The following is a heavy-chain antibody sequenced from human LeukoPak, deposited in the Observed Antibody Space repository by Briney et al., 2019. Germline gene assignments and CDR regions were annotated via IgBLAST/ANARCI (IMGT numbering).Heavy chain of an antibody. J-gene: IGHJ3*02. CDR1: GASINSSDYC. CDR3: ADSSGYLGDDVFDS. CDR2: IYYRGNS. D-gene: IGHD3-22*01. V-gene: IGHV4-39*01. Sequence: SETLSLTCSVSGASINSSDYCWGWIRQPPGKGLERIGTIYYRGNSYYNPSLKSRVTMSVDTSKKQFSLSLSSVTAADTAVYLCADSSGYLGDDVFDSWGQGTMVTVSS.